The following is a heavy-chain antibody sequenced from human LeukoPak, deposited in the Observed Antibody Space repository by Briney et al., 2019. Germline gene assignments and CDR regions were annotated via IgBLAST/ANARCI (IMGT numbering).Heavy chain of an antibody. J-gene: IGHJ4*02. V-gene: IGHV1-69*04. CDR3: ASAGTEDFDY. CDR2: IIPILGIA. Sequence: GASVKVSCKASGGTSSSYAISWVRQAPGQGLEWMGRIIPILGIANYAQKFQGRVTITADKSTSTAYMELSSLRSEDTAVYYCASAGTEDFDYWGQGTLVTVSS. CDR1: GGTSSSYA. D-gene: IGHD1-1*01.